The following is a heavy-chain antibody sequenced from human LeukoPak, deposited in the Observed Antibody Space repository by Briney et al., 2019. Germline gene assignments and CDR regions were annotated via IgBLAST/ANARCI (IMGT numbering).Heavy chain of an antibody. CDR3: AKGEYHQDGIGENRFDN. V-gene: IGHV3-7*01. D-gene: IGHD5-24*01. J-gene: IGHJ4*02. CDR1: GFTFSSYW. Sequence: PGGSLRLSCAASGFTFSSYWMSWVRQAPGKGLEWVANIKQDGSEKYYVDSVKGRFTISRDNAKNSVFLQMSSLRPEDTAVYYCAKGEYHQDGIGENRFDNWGQGALVTVSS. CDR2: IKQDGSEK.